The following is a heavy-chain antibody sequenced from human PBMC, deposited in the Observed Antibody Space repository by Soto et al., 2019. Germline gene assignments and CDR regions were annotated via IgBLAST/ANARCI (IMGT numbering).Heavy chain of an antibody. CDR1: GGSISSGGYY. V-gene: IGHV4-31*03. D-gene: IGHD3-22*01. CDR3: ATKPYDSSGYYFDY. CDR2: IYYSGIT. J-gene: IGHJ4*02. Sequence: PSETLSLTCTVSGGSISSGGYYWSWIRQHTGKGLEWIGYIYYSGITYYNPSLKSRVTISVDTSKNQFSLKLSSVTAADTAVYYWATKPYDSSGYYFDYWGQGTMVTVSS.